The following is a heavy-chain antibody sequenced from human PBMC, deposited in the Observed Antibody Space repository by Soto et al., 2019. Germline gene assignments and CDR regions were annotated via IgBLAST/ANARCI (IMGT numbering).Heavy chain of an antibody. Sequence: QVQLVESGGGVVQPGRSLRLSCAASGFTFSSYAMHWVRQAPGKGLEWVAVIWYDGSNKYYADSVKGRFTISRDNSKNRLYLQMNSLRAEDTAVYYCARDEDFYDSSGYRYWGQGTLVTVCS. J-gene: IGHJ4*02. D-gene: IGHD3-22*01. CDR2: IWYDGSNK. CDR1: GFTFSSYA. CDR3: ARDEDFYDSSGYRY. V-gene: IGHV3-33*01.